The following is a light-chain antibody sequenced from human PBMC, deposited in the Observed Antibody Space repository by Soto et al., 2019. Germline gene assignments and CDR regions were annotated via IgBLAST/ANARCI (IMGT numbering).Light chain of an antibody. J-gene: IGKJ5*01. Sequence: DIQMTQSPSTLSASVGDRVAITCRASQSISQWVAWYQQKPGRAPELLIYDASTLQSGVPSRFSGSGSGTDYTLTISSLQPEDFATYYCQQSYRTPTFGQGTRLEIK. CDR3: QQSYRTPT. V-gene: IGKV1-39*01. CDR2: DAS. CDR1: QSISQW.